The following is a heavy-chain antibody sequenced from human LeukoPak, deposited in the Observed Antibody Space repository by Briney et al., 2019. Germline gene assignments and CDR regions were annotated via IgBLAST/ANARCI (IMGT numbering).Heavy chain of an antibody. CDR2: IYYSGST. Sequence: PSETLSLTCTVSGGSMSRGGDYWSWIRQHPGKGLEWIGYIYYSGSTNYNPSLKSRVTISVDTSKNQFSLKLSSVTAADTAVYYCARGAQAWQLVPFDFWGQGALVAVSS. D-gene: IGHD6-13*01. CDR3: ARGAQAWQLVPFDF. J-gene: IGHJ4*02. CDR1: GGSMSRGGDY. V-gene: IGHV4-61*08.